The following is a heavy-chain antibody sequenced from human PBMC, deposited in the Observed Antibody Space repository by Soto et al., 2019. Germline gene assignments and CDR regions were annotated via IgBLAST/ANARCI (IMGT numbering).Heavy chain of an antibody. Sequence: QVQLVQSGAEVKKPGSSVKVSCKASGGTFSSYAISWVRQAPGQGLEWMGGIIPIFGTANYEQKFQGRVTIRAVECTSTVYMVLRSLRSEDTAVYYCARDVVATIGEYNWFDPWCWGTLFIVSS. J-gene: IGHJ5*02. V-gene: IGHV1-69*01. CDR3: ARDVVATIGEYNWFDP. CDR2: IIPIFGTA. D-gene: IGHD5-12*01. CDR1: GGTFSSYA.